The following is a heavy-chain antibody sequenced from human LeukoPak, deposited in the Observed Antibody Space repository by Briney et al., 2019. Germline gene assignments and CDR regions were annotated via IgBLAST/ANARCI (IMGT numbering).Heavy chain of an antibody. CDR3: ARGPAWFGESYFDY. D-gene: IGHD3-10*01. V-gene: IGHV1-46*01. J-gene: IGHJ4*02. CDR1: GYTFTSYF. Sequence: GASVKVSCKASGYTFTSYFIHWVRQAPGQGLEWMGVINPSGGSTSYAQKFQGRVTMTRDTSTCTVYMELRSLRSEDTAVYYCARGPAWFGESYFDYWGQGTLVTVSS. CDR2: INPSGGST.